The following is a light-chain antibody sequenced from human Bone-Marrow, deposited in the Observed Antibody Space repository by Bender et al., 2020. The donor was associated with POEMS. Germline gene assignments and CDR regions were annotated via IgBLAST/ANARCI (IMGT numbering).Light chain of an antibody. Sequence: QSALTQPASVSGSPGQSLTISCTGTSSDVGVYHLISWYQQHPGKVPKLIIYEITNRPSGVCIRFSASKSGNTASLRSSGSQAEDEADYYCSSDTSGGTLVFGGGTKLTVL. CDR1: SSDVGVYHL. CDR3: SSDTSGGTLV. CDR2: EIT. J-gene: IGLJ3*02. V-gene: IGLV2-14*01.